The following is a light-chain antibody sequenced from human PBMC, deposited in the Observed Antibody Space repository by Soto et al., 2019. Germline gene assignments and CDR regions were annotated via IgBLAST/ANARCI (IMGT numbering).Light chain of an antibody. J-gene: IGKJ1*01. CDR2: GAS. CDR1: QTITGTY. Sequence: EVVLTQFPGTLSLSPGERATLSCRASQTITGTYLAWYQQKPGQAPRLLIHGASSRATGIPDRFSGSGSGTDFTLTISRLEPEDFAVYYCQQYGSSPPWTFGQGTKVDIK. CDR3: QQYGSSPPWT. V-gene: IGKV3-20*01.